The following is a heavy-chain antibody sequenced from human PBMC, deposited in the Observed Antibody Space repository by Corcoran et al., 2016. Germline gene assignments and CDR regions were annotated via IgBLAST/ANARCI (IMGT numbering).Heavy chain of an antibody. J-gene: IGHJ6*02. D-gene: IGHD5-18*01. CDR2: TYYRSKWYN. V-gene: IGHV6-1*01. CDR1: GDSVSSNSAA. Sequence: QVQLQQSGPGLVKPSQTLSLTCAISGDSVSSNSAAWNWIRQSPSRGLEWLGRTYYRSKWYNDYAVSVKSRITINPDTSKNQFSLQLNSVTPENTAVYYSARFHTAMVPEPNYSYGMDVWGQGTTGTVSS. CDR3: ARFHTAMVPEPNYSYGMDV.